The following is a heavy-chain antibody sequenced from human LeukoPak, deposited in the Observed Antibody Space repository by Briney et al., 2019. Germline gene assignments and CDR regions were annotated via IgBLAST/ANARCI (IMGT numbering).Heavy chain of an antibody. J-gene: IGHJ5*02. CDR2: INPNSGGT. CDR1: GYTFTGYY. CDR3: AREGGHYYYGSSGNWFDP. V-gene: IGHV1-2*02. Sequence: ASVKVSCKASGYTFTGYYMHWVRQAPGQGLEWMGWINPNSGGTNYAQKFQGRVTMTRDTSISTAYMELSRLRSDDTAVYYCAREGGHYYYGSSGNWFDPWGQGTLVTVSS. D-gene: IGHD3-22*01.